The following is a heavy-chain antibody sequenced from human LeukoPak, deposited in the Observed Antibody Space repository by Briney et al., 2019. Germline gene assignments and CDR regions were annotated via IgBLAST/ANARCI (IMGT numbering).Heavy chain of an antibody. D-gene: IGHD1-26*01. CDR2: IYSAGAT. J-gene: IGHJ3*02. V-gene: IGHV3-53*01. CDR3: ARIEWERLGRAFDI. CDR1: GFTVSDNY. Sequence: PGGSLRLSCAASGFTVSDNYMTWVRQAPGKGLEWVSSIYSAGATHYAESVKGRFTISRDNSKNTPYLQMNSLRAEDMAVYYCARIEWERLGRAFDIWGQGTMVTVSS.